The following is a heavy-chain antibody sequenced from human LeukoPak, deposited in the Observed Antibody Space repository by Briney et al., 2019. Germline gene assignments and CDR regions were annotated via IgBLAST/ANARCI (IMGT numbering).Heavy chain of an antibody. V-gene: IGHV3-7*01. CDR3: ARRGGLSVGSGSYNGRYFDY. CDR2: IKQDGSEK. J-gene: IGHJ4*02. D-gene: IGHD3-10*01. CDR1: GFTFSSYW. Sequence: GGSLRLSCAASGFTFSSYWMSWVRQAPGKGLEWVANIKQDGSEKYYVDSVKGRFTISRDNAKNSLYLQMNSLRAEDTAVYYCARRGGLSVGSGSYNGRYFDYWGQGTLVTVSS.